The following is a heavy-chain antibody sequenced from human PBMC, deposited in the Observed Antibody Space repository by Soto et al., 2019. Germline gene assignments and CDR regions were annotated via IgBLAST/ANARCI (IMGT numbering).Heavy chain of an antibody. CDR1: GFSLRDYY. D-gene: IGHD3-16*01. Sequence: QVRLVESGGGLVKPEGSLTLSCAASGFSLRDYYMTWIRQAPGKGLELLSYINPGGDVIKYVDSVKGRFTISRDNAKNSLYLHMNNLRAEDTAVYFCTRDPRITDFWGQGTLVTVSS. V-gene: IGHV3-11*01. CDR2: INPGGDVI. J-gene: IGHJ4*02. CDR3: TRDPRITDF.